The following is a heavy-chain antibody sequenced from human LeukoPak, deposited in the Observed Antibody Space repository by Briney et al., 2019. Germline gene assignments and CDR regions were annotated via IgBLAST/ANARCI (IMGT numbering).Heavy chain of an antibody. CDR3: ARGKKDRTYYDFWSGYHP. J-gene: IGHJ4*02. D-gene: IGHD3-3*01. CDR1: GGSISSYY. V-gene: IGHV4-59*12. Sequence: SDTLSLTCTVWGGSISSYYGSWIREPPGKGREGIGYIYYSGSTNYNPSLKSRVTISVDTSKHQFSLKLSSVTAADTAVYYCARGKKDRTYYDFWSGYHPWGQGTLVTVSS. CDR2: IYYSGST.